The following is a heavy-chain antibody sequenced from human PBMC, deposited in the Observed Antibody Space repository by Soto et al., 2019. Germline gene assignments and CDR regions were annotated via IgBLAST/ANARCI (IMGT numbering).Heavy chain of an antibody. CDR3: ARGEAAQLLFSSDSPNWFDP. J-gene: IGHJ5*02. V-gene: IGHV1-69*13. Sequence: GASVKVSCKASGGTFSSYAISWVRQAPGQGLEWMGGIIPIFGTANYAQKFQGRVTITADESTSTAYMELSSLRSEDTAVYYCARGEAAQLLFSSDSPNWFDPWGQGTLVTVSS. D-gene: IGHD2-2*01. CDR1: GGTFSSYA. CDR2: IIPIFGTA.